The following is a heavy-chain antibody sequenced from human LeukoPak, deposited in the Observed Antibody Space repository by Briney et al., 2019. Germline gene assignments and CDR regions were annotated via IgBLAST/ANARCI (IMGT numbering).Heavy chain of an antibody. CDR1: GGSISSYY. D-gene: IGHD6-13*01. CDR2: IYYSGST. CDR3: ARTPPSYRPDSSSWFFNWFDP. Sequence: ASETLSLTCTVSGGSISSYYWSWIRQPPGKGLGWIGYIYYSGSTNYNPSLKSRVTISVDTSKNQFSLKLSSVTAADTAVYYCARTPPSYRPDSSSWFFNWFDPWGQGTLVTVSS. J-gene: IGHJ5*02. V-gene: IGHV4-59*08.